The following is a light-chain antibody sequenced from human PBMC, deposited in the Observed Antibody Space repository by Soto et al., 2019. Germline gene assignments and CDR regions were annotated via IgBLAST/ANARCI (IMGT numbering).Light chain of an antibody. CDR1: SSNIGTNS. V-gene: IGLV1-44*01. J-gene: IGLJ1*01. CDR2: TTN. CDR3: AAWDDSLNGHV. Sequence: QSVLTQPHSASGTPGQRVTISCSGSSSNIGTNSVHWFQQLPGTAPKLLISTTNQRPSGVPERFSGSKSGTSASLAIIGLQSEDEADYYCAAWDDSLNGHVFGTGTKVTV.